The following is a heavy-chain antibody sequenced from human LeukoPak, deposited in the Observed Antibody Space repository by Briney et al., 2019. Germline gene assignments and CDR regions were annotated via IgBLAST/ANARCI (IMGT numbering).Heavy chain of an antibody. J-gene: IGHJ5*02. CDR3: ARDEWLAAAGNWFDP. D-gene: IGHD6-13*01. V-gene: IGHV1-69*05. CDR2: IIPIFGTA. Sequence: SVKVSCEASGGTFSSYAISWVRQAPGQGLEWMGRIIPIFGTANYAQKFQGRVTITTDESTSTAYMELSSLRSEDTAVYYCARDEWLAAAGNWFDPWGQGTLVTVSS. CDR1: GGTFSSYA.